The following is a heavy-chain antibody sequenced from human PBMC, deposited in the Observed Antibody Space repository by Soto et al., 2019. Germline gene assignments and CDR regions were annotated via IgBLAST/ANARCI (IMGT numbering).Heavy chain of an antibody. V-gene: IGHV5-51*01. J-gene: IGHJ6*02. CDR3: AGYWPSYSENSFRGMDI. CDR2: IYPGDSDT. Sequence: ESLTISCKASGYSFTTDWIGWVRQMPGKGLEWMGIIYPGDSDTRYSPSFQGQVTVSADKSISTAYLQWSSLKASDTAMYYWAGYWPSYSENSFRGMDIWCQGNTFAIS. CDR1: GYSFTTDW. D-gene: IGHD1-26*01.